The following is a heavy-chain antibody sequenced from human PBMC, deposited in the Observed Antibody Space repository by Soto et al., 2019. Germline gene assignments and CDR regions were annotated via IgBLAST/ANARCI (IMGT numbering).Heavy chain of an antibody. Sequence: EVQLVQSGAEVKKPGESLKISCKGSGYSFTSYWIGWVRQMPGKGLEWMGIIYPGDSDTRYSPSFQGQVTISADKSISTAYLQRSSLKASDTAMYYCARLDGWFGELLSYGMDVWGQGTTVTVSS. V-gene: IGHV5-51*03. D-gene: IGHD3-10*01. J-gene: IGHJ6*02. CDR2: IYPGDSDT. CDR3: ARLDGWFGELLSYGMDV. CDR1: GYSFTSYW.